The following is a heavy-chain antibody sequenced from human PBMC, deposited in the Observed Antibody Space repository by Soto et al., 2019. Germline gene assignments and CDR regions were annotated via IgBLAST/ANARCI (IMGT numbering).Heavy chain of an antibody. D-gene: IGHD3-10*01. CDR2: ISYDGSNK. CDR1: GFTFSSYG. J-gene: IGHJ5*02. CDR3: AKDPGEPAWFDP. Sequence: GGSLRISCAASGFTFSSYGMHWVRQAPGKGLEWVAVISYDGSNKYYADSVKGRFTISRDNSKNTLYLQMNSLRAEDTAVYYCAKDPGEPAWFDPCGQGTLVTVSS. V-gene: IGHV3-30*18.